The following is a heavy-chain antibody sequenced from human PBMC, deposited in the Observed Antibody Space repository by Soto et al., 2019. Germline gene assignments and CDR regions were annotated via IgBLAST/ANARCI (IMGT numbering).Heavy chain of an antibody. V-gene: IGHV4-30-4*01. CDR1: GGSISSVNYY. Sequence: PSETLSLTCTVSGGSISSVNYYWSWIRQPPGKGLEWIGYIYYSGSTYYNPSLRSRVTISVDTSRNQFSLRLVSVTAADAALYFCARLAPGGNDAFDIWGPGTMVTV. J-gene: IGHJ3*02. D-gene: IGHD2-21*01. CDR3: ARLAPGGNDAFDI. CDR2: IYYSGST.